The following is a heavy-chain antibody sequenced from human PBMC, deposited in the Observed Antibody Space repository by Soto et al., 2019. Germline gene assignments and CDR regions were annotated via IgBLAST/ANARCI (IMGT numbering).Heavy chain of an antibody. CDR3: ARDRSGLADYIIPFGTPGWFDP. V-gene: IGHV4-4*07. Sequence: SSETLSLSCTVCGGSISSYYWSWIRQRAGNGREWIGRIYTSGSTNYNPSLKSRVTMSVDTSKNQFSLKLSSVTAADTAVYYCARDRSGLADYIIPFGTPGWFDPWGQGTLVTVSS. CDR2: IYTSGST. D-gene: IGHD4-4*01. J-gene: IGHJ5*02. CDR1: GGSISSYY.